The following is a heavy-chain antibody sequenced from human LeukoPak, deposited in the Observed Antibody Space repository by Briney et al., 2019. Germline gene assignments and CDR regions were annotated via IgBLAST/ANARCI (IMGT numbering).Heavy chain of an antibody. CDR1: GGSISSYY. Sequence: SETLSLTCTVTGGSISSYYWSWIRQPPGKGLEWIGYLFYSGSTNYNPSLKSRVTISADTSKNQFSLKLTAVNTADTAVYYCARDSGYSYGYDYWGLGTLVTVSS. CDR2: LFYSGST. J-gene: IGHJ4*02. V-gene: IGHV4-59*01. CDR3: ARDSGYSYGYDY. D-gene: IGHD5-18*01.